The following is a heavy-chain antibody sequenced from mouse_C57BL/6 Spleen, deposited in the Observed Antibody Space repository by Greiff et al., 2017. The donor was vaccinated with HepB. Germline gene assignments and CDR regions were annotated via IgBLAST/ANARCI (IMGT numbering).Heavy chain of an antibody. CDR1: GFTFSDYG. CDR3: ARDLITTVVEGHFDV. V-gene: IGHV5-17*01. D-gene: IGHD1-1*01. CDR2: ISSGSSTI. J-gene: IGHJ1*03. Sequence: EVQGVESGGGLVKPGGSLKLSCAASGFTFSDYGMHWVRQAPEKGLEWVAYISSGSSTIYYADTVKGRFTISRDNAKNTLFLQMTSLRSEDTAMYYGARDLITTVVEGHFDVWGTGTTVTVSS.